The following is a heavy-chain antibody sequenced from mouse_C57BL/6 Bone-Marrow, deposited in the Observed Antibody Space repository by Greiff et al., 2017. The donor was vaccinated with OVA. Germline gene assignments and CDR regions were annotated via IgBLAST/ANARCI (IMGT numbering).Heavy chain of an antibody. V-gene: IGHV2-5*01. CDR2: IWRGGST. CDR3: AKNDYYVAWFAY. CDR1: GFSLTSYG. J-gene: IGHJ3*01. D-gene: IGHD1-1*01. Sequence: VKLEESGPGLVQPSQSLSITCTVSGFSLTSYGVHWVRQSPGKGLEWLGVIWRGGSTDYNAAFMSRLSITKDNSKSQVFFKMNSLQADDTAIYYCAKNDYYVAWFAYWGQGTLVTVSA.